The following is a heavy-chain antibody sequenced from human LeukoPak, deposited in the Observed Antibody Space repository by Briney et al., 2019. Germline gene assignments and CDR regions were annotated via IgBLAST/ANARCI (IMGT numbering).Heavy chain of an antibody. J-gene: IGHJ4*02. CDR2: ISSSSSSI. CDR3: ASTIFGVPY. Sequence: GGSLRLSCAASGFSFSSYSMNWVRQAPGKGLEWVSYISSSSSSIYYADSVKGRFTISRDNAKNSLYLQMNSLRAEDTAVYYCASTIFGVPYWGQGTLVTVSS. V-gene: IGHV3-48*01. CDR1: GFSFSSYS. D-gene: IGHD3-3*01.